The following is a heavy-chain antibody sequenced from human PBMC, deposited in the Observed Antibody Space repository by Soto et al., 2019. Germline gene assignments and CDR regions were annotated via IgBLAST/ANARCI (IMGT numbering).Heavy chain of an antibody. CDR1: GGSISSSSYY. Sequence: PSETLSLTCTVSGGSISSSSYYWGWIRQPPGKGLEWIGSIYYSGSTYYNPSLKSRVTISVDTSKNQFSLKLSSVTAADTAVYYCARYWLVRPSLGLDSWGQGTLVTVSS. CDR3: ARYWLVRPSLGLDS. D-gene: IGHD3-9*01. V-gene: IGHV4-39*01. CDR2: IYYSGST. J-gene: IGHJ4*02.